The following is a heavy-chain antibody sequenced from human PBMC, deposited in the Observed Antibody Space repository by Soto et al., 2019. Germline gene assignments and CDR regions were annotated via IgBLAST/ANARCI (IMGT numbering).Heavy chain of an antibody. Sequence: QVQLVESGGGVIQPGRSLRLSCAASGFTFSDYVMYWVRQAPGKGPEWVAFIWHDGTNRYYTDSVQGRFTVSRDNSNNTRSLQMNTLRAEDTAVYYCARPYYDSSGFYSYYFDYWGQGTLVTVSS. CDR2: IWHDGTNR. CDR3: ARPYYDSSGFYSYYFDY. CDR1: GFTFSDYV. V-gene: IGHV3-33*01. D-gene: IGHD3-22*01. J-gene: IGHJ4*02.